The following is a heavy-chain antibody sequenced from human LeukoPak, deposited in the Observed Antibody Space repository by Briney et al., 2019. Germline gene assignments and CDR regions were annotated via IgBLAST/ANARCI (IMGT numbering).Heavy chain of an antibody. J-gene: IGHJ4*02. D-gene: IGHD3-22*01. CDR3: ARAPGYYYDSSGYYADY. Sequence: GGSLRLSCAASGFTFSSYEMNWVRQAPGKGLEWVSYIISSGSTIYYADSVKGRFTISRDTAKNSLYLQMNSLRAEDTAVYDCARAPGYYYDSSGYYADYWGQGTLVTVSS. V-gene: IGHV3-48*03. CDR1: GFTFSSYE. CDR2: IISSGSTI.